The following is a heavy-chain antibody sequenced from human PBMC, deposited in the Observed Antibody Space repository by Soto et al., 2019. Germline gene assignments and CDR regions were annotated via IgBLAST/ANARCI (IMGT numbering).Heavy chain of an antibody. J-gene: IGHJ3*02. V-gene: IGHV4-59*01. CDR3: ARHSSGWYGGAFDI. Sequence: SETLSLTCTVSGGSISSYYWSRIRQPPGKGLEWIGYIYYSGSTNYNPSLKSRVTISVDTSKNQFSLKLSSVTAADTAVYYCARHSSGWYGGAFDIWGQGTMVTVSS. CDR2: IYYSGST. D-gene: IGHD6-19*01. CDR1: GGSISSYY.